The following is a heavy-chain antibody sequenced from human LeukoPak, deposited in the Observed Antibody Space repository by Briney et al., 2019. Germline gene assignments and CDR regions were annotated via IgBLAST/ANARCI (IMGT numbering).Heavy chain of an antibody. V-gene: IGHV3-21*01. J-gene: IGHJ4*02. CDR1: GFTFSRYS. CDR3: TRGRQYYYDSSGDFPPTDH. Sequence: GGSLRLSCAASGFTFSRYSMNWVRQAPGKGLEWVSSISTSSLYIYNADSVKGRFTISRDNAKNSLYLQMNSLRAEDTAVYYCTRGRQYYYDSSGDFPPTDHWGQGTLLTVSS. CDR2: ISTSSLYI. D-gene: IGHD3-22*01.